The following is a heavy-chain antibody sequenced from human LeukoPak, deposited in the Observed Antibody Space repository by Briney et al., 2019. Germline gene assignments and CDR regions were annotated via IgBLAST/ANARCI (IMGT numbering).Heavy chain of an antibody. CDR1: GGTFSSYA. D-gene: IGHD2-2*01. Sequence: GASVKVSCKASGGTFSSYAINWVRRAPGQGLEWMGGIIPIFGTANYAQKFQGRVTITTDESTSTAYMELISLRSEDTAVYYCARAAQPHYYYYYMDGWGKGTTVTVSS. V-gene: IGHV1-69*05. CDR2: IIPIFGTA. J-gene: IGHJ6*03. CDR3: ARAAQPHYYYYYMDG.